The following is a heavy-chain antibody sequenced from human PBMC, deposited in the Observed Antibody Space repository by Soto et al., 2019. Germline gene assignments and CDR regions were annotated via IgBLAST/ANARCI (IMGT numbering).Heavy chain of an antibody. V-gene: IGHV3-23*01. Sequence: GGSLRLSCAASGFTFSSYAMSWVRQAPGKGLEWVSTTSGSGSSTYYADSVKGRFTISRDNSKSTVYLQMNSLRAQDTAVYYCAKAPDGYSYGYHWYFDLWGRGTLVTVSS. CDR2: TSGSGSST. CDR1: GFTFSSYA. CDR3: AKAPDGYSYGYHWYFDL. J-gene: IGHJ2*01. D-gene: IGHD5-18*01.